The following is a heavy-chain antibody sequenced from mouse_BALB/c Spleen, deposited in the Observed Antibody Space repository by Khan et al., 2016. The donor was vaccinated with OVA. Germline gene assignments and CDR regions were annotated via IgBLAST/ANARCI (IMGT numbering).Heavy chain of an antibody. CDR1: GYTFTSYW. CDR3: ARIKEIVATNFDY. Sequence: QVQLQQSGAELVKAGASVKMSCKASGYTFTSYWMHWVKQRLGQGLEWFAETNPTNGRTYYNEKFKSKATLTVDKSSSTAYMLLSGPTFEDSAVDYCARIKEIVATNFDYWGQGTTLTVSS. CDR2: TNPTNGRT. D-gene: IGHD1-1*01. J-gene: IGHJ2*01. V-gene: IGHV1S81*02.